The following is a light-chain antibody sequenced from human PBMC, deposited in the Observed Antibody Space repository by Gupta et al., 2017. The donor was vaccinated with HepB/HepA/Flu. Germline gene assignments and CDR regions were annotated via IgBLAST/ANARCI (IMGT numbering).Light chain of an antibody. J-gene: IGLJ1*01. CDR1: SSDVGGYNF. V-gene: IGLV2-11*01. CDR3: CSYAGSYIYV. Sequence: SPLPQPRPVSGSPGQSVTVSCTGTSSDVGGYNFVSWYQQDPGKAPRLMIYDVTKRPSGVPDRFSGSKSGNTASLTISGLQAEDEGDYYCCSYAGSYIYVFGSGTKVTVL. CDR2: DVT.